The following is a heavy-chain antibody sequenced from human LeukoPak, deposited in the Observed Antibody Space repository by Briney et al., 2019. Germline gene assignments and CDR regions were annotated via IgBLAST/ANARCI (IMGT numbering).Heavy chain of an antibody. CDR3: AKWAGSGERTSRYFGAFDF. D-gene: IGHD6-13*01. CDR1: GFTFINWA. Sequence: AGGSMRLACAASGFTFINWAITWVRQAPGMVLEWVSSTSGVGGRTYYADSVKGRFTVSRDNSKNTLYLEINNLRVEDTAVYYCAKWAGSGERTSRYFGAFDFWGRGTLVSVSS. J-gene: IGHJ4*02. V-gene: IGHV3-23*01. CDR2: TSGVGGRT.